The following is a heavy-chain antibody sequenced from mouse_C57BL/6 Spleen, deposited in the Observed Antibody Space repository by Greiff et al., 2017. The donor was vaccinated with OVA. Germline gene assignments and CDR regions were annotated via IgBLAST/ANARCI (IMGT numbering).Heavy chain of an antibody. J-gene: IGHJ4*01. CDR2: IYPRDGST. D-gene: IGHD1-1*01. Sequence: QVQLMESGPELVKPGASVKLSCKASGYTFTSYDINWVKQRPGQGLEWIGWIYPRDGSTKYNEKFKGKATLTVDTSSSTAYMELHSLTSEDSAVYFCARSEVITTVVATNYYAMDYWGQGTSVTVSS. V-gene: IGHV1-85*01. CDR3: ARSEVITTVVATNYYAMDY. CDR1: GYTFTSYD.